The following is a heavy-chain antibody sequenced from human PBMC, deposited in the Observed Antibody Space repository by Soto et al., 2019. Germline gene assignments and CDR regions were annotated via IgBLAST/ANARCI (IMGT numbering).Heavy chain of an antibody. Sequence: EVQLVESGGGLVQPGGSLRLSCAASGFTFSSYWMHGVRQAPGKGLVWVSRINSDGSSTSYADSVKGRFTISRDNAKNTLYLQMNSLRAEDTAVYYCAREERGQQWLVRGYFDYWGQGTLVTVSS. CDR1: GFTFSSYW. CDR3: AREERGQQWLVRGYFDY. J-gene: IGHJ4*02. V-gene: IGHV3-74*01. CDR2: INSDGSST. D-gene: IGHD6-19*01.